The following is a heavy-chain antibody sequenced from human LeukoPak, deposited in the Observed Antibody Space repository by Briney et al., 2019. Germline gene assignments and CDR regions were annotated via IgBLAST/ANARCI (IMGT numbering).Heavy chain of an antibody. V-gene: IGHV3-23*01. CDR3: AEFLGVSVWYGISGP. CDR1: GFTFNNYA. D-gene: IGHD3-10*01. J-gene: IGHJ5*02. Sequence: GGSLSLSCAASGFTFNNYAMSWVRQAPGKGLEWVSAITNSGGTTYYADSVKGRFTISRDNSKNTLYLQMNSLRAEDTAVYYCAEFLGVSVWYGISGPWGQGTLVTVSS. CDR2: ITNSGGTT.